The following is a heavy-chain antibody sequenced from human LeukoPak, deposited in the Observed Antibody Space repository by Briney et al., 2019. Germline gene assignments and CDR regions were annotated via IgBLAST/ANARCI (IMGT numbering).Heavy chain of an antibody. CDR2: IYYSGST. CDR3: ARAENNWFDP. CDR1: GGSISSYY. V-gene: IGHV4-59*01. Sequence: SETLSLTCTVSGGSISSYYWSWIRQPPGKGLEWIGYIYYSGSTNYNPSIKSRVTISVDTSKNQFSLKLSSVTAADTAVYYCARAENNWFDPWGQGTLVTVSS. J-gene: IGHJ5*02.